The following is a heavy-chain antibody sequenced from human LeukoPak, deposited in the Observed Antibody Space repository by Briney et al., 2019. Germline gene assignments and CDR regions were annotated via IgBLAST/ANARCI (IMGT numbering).Heavy chain of an antibody. V-gene: IGHV3-23*01. J-gene: IGHJ4*02. CDR3: AKLGGFHSYSPLED. Sequence: GGSLRLSCAASGFTFSSYAMSWVRQAPGKGLEWVSAISGSGGSTYYADSVKGRFTISRDNSKNTNTLYLQMNSLGAEDTAVYYCAKLGGFHSYSPLEDWGQGTLVAVSS. CDR2: ISGSGGST. D-gene: IGHD3-10*01. CDR1: GFTFSSYA.